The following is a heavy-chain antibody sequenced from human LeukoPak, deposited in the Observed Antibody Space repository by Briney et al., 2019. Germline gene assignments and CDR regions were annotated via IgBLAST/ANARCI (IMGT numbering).Heavy chain of an antibody. CDR3: ARDRLWGNFDY. J-gene: IGHJ4*02. CDR2: ISSSSTI. Sequence: GGSLRLSCAASGFTFSSYSMNWVRQAPGKGLEWVSYISSSSTIYYADSVKGRFTISRDNAKNSLYLQMNSLRAEDTALYYCARDRLWGNFDYWGQGTLVTVSS. CDR1: GFTFSSYS. D-gene: IGHD3-16*01. V-gene: IGHV3-48*04.